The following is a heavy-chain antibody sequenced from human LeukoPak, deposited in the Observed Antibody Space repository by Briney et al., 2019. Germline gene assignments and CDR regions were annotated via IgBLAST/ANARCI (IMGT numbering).Heavy chain of an antibody. J-gene: IGHJ2*01. V-gene: IGHV4-34*01. CDR1: GGPFSGYY. Sequence: SETLSLTCAVYGGPFSGYYWSWIRQPPGQGLEWIGEINHSGSTNYNPSLKSRVTMSVDTSKNQFSLKLSSVTAADTAVYYCARLVYWYFDLWGRGTLVTVSS. CDR3: ARLVYWYFDL. CDR2: INHSGST.